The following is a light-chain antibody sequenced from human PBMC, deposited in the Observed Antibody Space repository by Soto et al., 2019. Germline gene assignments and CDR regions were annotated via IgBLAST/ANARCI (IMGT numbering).Light chain of an antibody. CDR3: QQSYRTPT. J-gene: IGKJ5*01. Sequence: DIRMTQSPSSLSASVGASAPITGQASQDISDSLNWYQQRPGKPPKLLIYGASNLQTGVPSKFSGSGSGTDYTLTISSLQPDDFATYYCQQSYRTPTFGQGTRLEIK. V-gene: IGKV1-39*01. CDR1: QDISDS. CDR2: GAS.